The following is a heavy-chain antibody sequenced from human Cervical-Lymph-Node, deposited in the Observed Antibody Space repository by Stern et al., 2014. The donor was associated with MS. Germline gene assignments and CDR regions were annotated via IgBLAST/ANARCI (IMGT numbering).Heavy chain of an antibody. CDR1: GYNFNTYW. J-gene: IGHJ4*02. CDR2: IYPFDSDT. V-gene: IGHV5-51*01. Sequence: VQLVQSGAEVKKPGESPKISCRISGYNFNTYWIAWVRQMPGKGLEWMGIIYPFDSDTRYSPSFQGQVTISVDKSISTAYLQWSSLKASDTAMYFCARQVYGGALDYWGQGTVVTVSS. CDR3: ARQVYGGALDY. D-gene: IGHD4-23*01.